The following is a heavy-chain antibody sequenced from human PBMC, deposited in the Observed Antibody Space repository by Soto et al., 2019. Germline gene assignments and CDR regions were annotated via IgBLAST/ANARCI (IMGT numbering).Heavy chain of an antibody. CDR1: GFTFSSYS. Sequence: GGSLRLSCAASGFTFSSYSMNWVRQAPGKGLEWVSSISSSNNYIYYADSVKGRFTISRDNAKNSLYLQMNSLRAEDTAVYYCARAMVRGVIKWFDPWGQGTLVTVSS. CDR2: ISSSNNYI. J-gene: IGHJ5*02. CDR3: ARAMVRGVIKWFDP. D-gene: IGHD3-10*01. V-gene: IGHV3-21*01.